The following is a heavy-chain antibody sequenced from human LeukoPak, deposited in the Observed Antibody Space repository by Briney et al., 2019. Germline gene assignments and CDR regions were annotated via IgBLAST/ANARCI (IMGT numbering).Heavy chain of an antibody. CDR1: GYSFTSYW. Sequence: GESLQISCKGSGYSFTSYWIGWVRQVPGKGLAWMGIIYPGDSDTRYSPSFQGQVTISADKSISTAYLQWSSLKASDTAMSYCARRFIYASHYFDYWGQGTLVTVSS. CDR2: IYPGDSDT. D-gene: IGHD2/OR15-2a*01. CDR3: ARRFIYASHYFDY. J-gene: IGHJ4*02. V-gene: IGHV5-51*01.